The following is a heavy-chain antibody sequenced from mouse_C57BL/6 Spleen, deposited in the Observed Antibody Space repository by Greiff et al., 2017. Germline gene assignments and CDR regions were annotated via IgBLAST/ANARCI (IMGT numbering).Heavy chain of an antibody. CDR2: IDPETGGT. Sequence: QVQLQQSGAELVRPGASVTLSCKASGYTFTDYEMHWVKQTPVHGLEWIGAIDPETGGTAYNQKFKGKAILTADKSSSTAYMELRSLTSEDSAVYYCTRRGYYSNYDYFDYWGQGTTLTVSS. J-gene: IGHJ2*01. V-gene: IGHV1-15*01. CDR1: GYTFTDYE. D-gene: IGHD2-5*01. CDR3: TRRGYYSNYDYFDY.